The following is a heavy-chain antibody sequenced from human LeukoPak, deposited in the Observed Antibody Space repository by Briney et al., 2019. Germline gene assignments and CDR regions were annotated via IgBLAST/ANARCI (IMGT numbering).Heavy chain of an antibody. CDR1: GFTFSDYY. J-gene: IGHJ4*02. CDR3: ARDINYFDF. Sequence: GGSLRLSCAVSGFTFSDYYMSWVRQAPGRGLEWVSYISSGGSTIYYADSVRGRFTISRDNARNSLYLQMSSLRAEDTAVYCCARDINYFDFWGQGTLVTVSS. V-gene: IGHV3-11*01. CDR2: ISSGGSTI.